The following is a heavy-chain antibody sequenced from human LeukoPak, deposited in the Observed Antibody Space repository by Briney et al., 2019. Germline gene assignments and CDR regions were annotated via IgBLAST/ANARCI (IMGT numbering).Heavy chain of an antibody. CDR2: IWYDGSNK. CDR1: GFTFSSYG. V-gene: IGHV3-33*08. D-gene: IGHD4-17*01. J-gene: IGHJ4*02. Sequence: PGGSLRLSCSASGFTFSSYGMHWVRQAPGKGLEWVAVIWYDGSNKYYADSVKGRFTISRDNSKNTLYLQMNSLRAEDTAVYYCAREVGDYGDYFDYWGQGTLVTVSS. CDR3: AREVGDYGDYFDY.